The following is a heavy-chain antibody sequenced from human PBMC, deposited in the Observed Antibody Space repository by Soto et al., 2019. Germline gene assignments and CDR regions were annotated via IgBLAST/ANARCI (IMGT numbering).Heavy chain of an antibody. CDR1: GYTLTELY. J-gene: IGHJ6*02. V-gene: IGHV1-24*01. Sequence: GASVKVSCKVSGYTLTELYMHWVRQAPGKVLEWMGGLDPEDGETIYAQKSQGRVTMTEDTSTDTAYMELSSLRSEDTAVYYCATSDSVSRGSGRTREGDYYYGMDVWGQGTTVTVSS. D-gene: IGHD3-22*01. CDR2: LDPEDGET. CDR3: ATSDSVSRGSGRTREGDYYYGMDV.